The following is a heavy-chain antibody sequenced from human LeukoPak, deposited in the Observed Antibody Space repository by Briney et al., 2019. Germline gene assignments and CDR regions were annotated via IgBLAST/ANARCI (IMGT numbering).Heavy chain of an antibody. CDR1: GYTFTIYG. J-gene: IGHJ4*02. V-gene: IGHV1-8*02. Sequence: ASVKVSCTASGYTFTIYGISWVRQAPGQGLEWMGWMNPNSGNTGYAQKFQGRVTMTRNTSISTAYMELSSLRSDDRAVYYCARAGDCSSTSCYWGQGTLVTVSS. D-gene: IGHD2-2*01. CDR2: MNPNSGNT. CDR3: ARAGDCSSTSCY.